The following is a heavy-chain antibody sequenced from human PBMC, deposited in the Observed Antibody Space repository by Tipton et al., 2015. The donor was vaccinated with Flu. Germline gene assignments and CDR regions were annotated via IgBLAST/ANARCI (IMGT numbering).Heavy chain of an antibody. CDR1: GGSISTSGYY. CDR3: ARVWSSFVATASLDY. CDR2: IRYGGSS. Sequence: TLSLTCTVSGGSISTSGYYWGWIRQPPGKGLEWIGSIRYGGSSYYTPSLKSRVTISLDMSKDQFSLKLASVTAADTAVYYRARVWSSFVATASLDYWGRGTLVTVSS. V-gene: IGHV4-39*07. D-gene: IGHD1-1*01. J-gene: IGHJ4*02.